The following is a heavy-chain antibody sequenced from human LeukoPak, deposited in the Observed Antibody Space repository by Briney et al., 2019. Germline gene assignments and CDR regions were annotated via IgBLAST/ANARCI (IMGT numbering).Heavy chain of an antibody. CDR2: INPNSGGT. D-gene: IGHD2-15*01. CDR1: GYTFTGYY. J-gene: IGHJ4*02. Sequence: ASVTVSCKASGYTFTGYYMHWVRQAPGQGLEWMGWINPNSGGTNYAQKFQGRVTMTRDTSISTAYMELSRLRSDDTAVYYCARESSGGVVVVAATPLNYWGQGTLVTVSS. CDR3: ARESSGGVVVVAATPLNY. V-gene: IGHV1-2*02.